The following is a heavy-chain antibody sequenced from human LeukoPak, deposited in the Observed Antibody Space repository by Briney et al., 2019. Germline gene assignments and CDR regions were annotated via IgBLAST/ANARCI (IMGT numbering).Heavy chain of an antibody. V-gene: IGHV3-53*01. CDR2: IYSDDST. J-gene: IGHJ4*02. D-gene: IGHD4/OR15-4a*01. CDR1: GGSISSYY. CDR3: LRVPPAGY. Sequence: ETLSLTCTVSGGSISSYYWSWVRQAPGKGLEWVSVIYSDDSTYYADSVKGRFTISRDNSKNTLYLQMNSLRVEDTAVYYCLRVPPAGYWGQGTLVTVSS.